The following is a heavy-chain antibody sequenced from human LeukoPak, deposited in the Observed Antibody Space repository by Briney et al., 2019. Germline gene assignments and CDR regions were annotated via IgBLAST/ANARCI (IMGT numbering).Heavy chain of an antibody. CDR2: IYYSGTT. J-gene: IGHJ4*02. V-gene: IGHV4-59*01. CDR1: GGSISSYY. D-gene: IGHD6-13*01. Sequence: SETLSLTCTVSGGSISSYYWSWIRQPPGKGLEWIGYIYYSGTTNYNPSLKSRVTISVDTSKNQFSLKLSSVTAADTAVYHCARGVYIAAAQYGYWGQGTLVTVSS. CDR3: ARGVYIAAAQYGY.